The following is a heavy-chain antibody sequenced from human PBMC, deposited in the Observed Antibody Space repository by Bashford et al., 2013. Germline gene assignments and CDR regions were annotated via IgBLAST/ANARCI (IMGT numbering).Heavy chain of an antibody. Sequence: VASVKVSCKASGYTFTSYGISWVRQAPGQGLEWMGWISAYNGNTNYAQKLQGRVTMTTDTSTSTAYMELRSLRSDDTAVYYCARGLGIAAAANWFRPVGQGTLVHRLL. CDR1: GYTFTSYG. J-gene: IGHJ5*02. D-gene: IGHD6-13*01. CDR2: ISAYNGNT. CDR3: ARGLGIAAAANWFRP. V-gene: IGHV1-18*01.